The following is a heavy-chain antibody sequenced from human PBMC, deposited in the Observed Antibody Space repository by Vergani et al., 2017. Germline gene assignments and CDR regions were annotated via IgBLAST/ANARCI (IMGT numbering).Heavy chain of an antibody. Sequence: QVQLVQSGAEVKKPGSSVKVSCKASGGDFGSHYISWVRQAPGHGLEWLGRIIPILDVTNYAQSFQARLTITADKSTNIVYMELTSLRSEDTALYYCAGHYSXTWYADYYNGVDVWGQGTTVTVSS. CDR2: IIPILDVT. J-gene: IGHJ6*02. D-gene: IGHD2/OR15-2a*01. CDR1: GGDFGSHY. CDR3: AGHYSXTWYADYYNGVDV. V-gene: IGHV1-69*04.